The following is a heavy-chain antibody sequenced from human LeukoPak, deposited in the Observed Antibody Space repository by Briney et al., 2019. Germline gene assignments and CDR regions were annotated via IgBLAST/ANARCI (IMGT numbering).Heavy chain of an antibody. J-gene: IGHJ4*02. Sequence: GASVKVSCKASGYTFTSYGISWVRQAPGLGLEWMGWISAYNGNTNYAQKLQGRVTMTTDTSTSTAYMELRSLRSDDTAVYYCAREPPYYYDSSGYYPDDYWGQGTLVTVSS. CDR1: GYTFTSYG. D-gene: IGHD3-22*01. V-gene: IGHV1-18*01. CDR3: AREPPYYYDSSGYYPDDY. CDR2: ISAYNGNT.